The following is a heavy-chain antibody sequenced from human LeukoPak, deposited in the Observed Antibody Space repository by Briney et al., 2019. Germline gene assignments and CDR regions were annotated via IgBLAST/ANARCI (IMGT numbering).Heavy chain of an antibody. V-gene: IGHV1-18*04. Sequence: ASVKVSCKASGYTFTGYYMHWVRQSPGQGLEWMGWISAYNGNTNYAQKLQGRVTMTTDTSTSTAYMELRSLRSDDTAVYYCARDDTSDFWSLPGYWRQGTLVTVSS. D-gene: IGHD3-3*01. J-gene: IGHJ4*02. CDR3: ARDDTSDFWSLPGY. CDR2: ISAYNGNT. CDR1: GYTFTGYY.